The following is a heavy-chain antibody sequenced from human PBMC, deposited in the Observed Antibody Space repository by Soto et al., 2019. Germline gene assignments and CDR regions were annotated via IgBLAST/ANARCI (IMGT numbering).Heavy chain of an antibody. CDR2: INHSGST. D-gene: IGHD3-22*01. J-gene: IGHJ3*02. Sequence: PSETLSLAYVVFGGSFSGYYWSWIRQPPGTGLEWIGEINHSGSTNYNPSLKSRVTISVDTSKNQFSLKLSSVTAADTAVYYCARADKYHYDSSGYYPHSFHIWRQVTMVT. V-gene: IGHV4-34*01. CDR3: ARADKYHYDSSGYYPHSFHI. CDR1: GGSFSGYY.